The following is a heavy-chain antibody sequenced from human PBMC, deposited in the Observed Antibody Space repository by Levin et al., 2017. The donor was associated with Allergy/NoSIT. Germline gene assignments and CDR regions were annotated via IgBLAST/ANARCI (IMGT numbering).Heavy chain of an antibody. Sequence: GESLKISCAASGFTFNNYAMSWVRQAPGTGLEWVSAITGTGGSTYHADSVKGRFTISRDNSKNTLYLQMNSLRAEDTAIYFCTKGSGASRPYYFDYWGQGTLVTVSS. CDR2: ITGTGGST. CDR1: GFTFNNYA. J-gene: IGHJ4*02. V-gene: IGHV3-23*01. D-gene: IGHD6-6*01. CDR3: TKGSGASRPYYFDY.